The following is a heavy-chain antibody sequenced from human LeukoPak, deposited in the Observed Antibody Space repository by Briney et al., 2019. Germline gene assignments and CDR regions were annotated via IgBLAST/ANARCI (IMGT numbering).Heavy chain of an antibody. V-gene: IGHV3-7*01. CDR2: IKHDGSET. Sequence: GGSLRLSCAASGLTFSRDWMSWLRQAPGKGLEWVANIKHDGSETAYVGSVRGRFTISRDNAKNSLHLQMNSLRAEDTAVYYCARIGDDFGDYFDYWGQGTLVTVSS. CDR3: ARIGDDFGDYFDY. CDR1: GLTFSRDW. D-gene: IGHD4-17*01. J-gene: IGHJ4*02.